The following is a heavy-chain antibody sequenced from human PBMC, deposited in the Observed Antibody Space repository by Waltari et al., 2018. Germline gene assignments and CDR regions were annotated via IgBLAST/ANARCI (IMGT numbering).Heavy chain of an antibody. Sequence: QVQLQESGPGLVKPSETLSLTCAVSGYSISTDYYWVWIRQPPGKGLEWIGNIHHSGSTYYNPSLKSRVSISLDTSKNQFSLELSSLTAEDTAVYYCARGQGYWGQVTLVTVSS. CDR2: IHHSGST. V-gene: IGHV4-38-2*01. CDR1: GYSISTDYY. J-gene: IGHJ4*02. CDR3: ARGQGY.